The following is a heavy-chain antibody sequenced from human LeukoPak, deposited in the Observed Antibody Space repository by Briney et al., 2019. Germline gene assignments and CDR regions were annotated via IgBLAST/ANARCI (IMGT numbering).Heavy chain of an antibody. V-gene: IGHV1-46*01. CDR1: GYNFISYY. D-gene: IGHD2-21*01. Sequence: ASVKVSCKASGYNFISYYMHWVRQAPGQGLEWMGIINPSGGSTSYAQKFQDRVTMTRDTSTSTVYMELSSLKSEDTTVYYCAREEVVLLVAVRYYYYYGMDVWGQGTTVTVSS. CDR3: AREEVVLLVAVRYYYYYGMDV. CDR2: INPSGGST. J-gene: IGHJ6*02.